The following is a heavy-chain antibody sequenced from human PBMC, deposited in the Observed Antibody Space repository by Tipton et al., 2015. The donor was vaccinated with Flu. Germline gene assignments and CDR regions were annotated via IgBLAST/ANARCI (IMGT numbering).Heavy chain of an antibody. D-gene: IGHD3-9*01. J-gene: IGHJ4*02. Sequence: SLRLSCTASGFTFHDAWMSWVRQAPGKGLEWVGRILSKTDGGTTDHAAPVKGRFTISRDDSKNTVYLQMSSLKTEDTAMYYCISDVGVLRYAGWGQGTLVTVSS. CDR3: ISDVGVLRYAG. CDR1: GFTFHDAW. V-gene: IGHV3-15*01. CDR2: ILSKTDGGTT.